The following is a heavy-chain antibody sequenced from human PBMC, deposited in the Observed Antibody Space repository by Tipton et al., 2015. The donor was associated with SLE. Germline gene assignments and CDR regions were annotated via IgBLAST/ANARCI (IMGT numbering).Heavy chain of an antibody. CDR3: ARASGYDILTGYCLFDY. Sequence: TLSLTCTVSGGSISSPYWSWIRQPPGKGLEWIGYIYYSGSTNYNPSLKSRVTISVDTSKNQFSLKLSSVTAADTAVYYCARASGYDILTGYCLFDYWGQGTLVTVSS. CDR1: GGSISSPY. CDR2: IYYSGST. V-gene: IGHV4-59*11. J-gene: IGHJ4*02. D-gene: IGHD3-9*01.